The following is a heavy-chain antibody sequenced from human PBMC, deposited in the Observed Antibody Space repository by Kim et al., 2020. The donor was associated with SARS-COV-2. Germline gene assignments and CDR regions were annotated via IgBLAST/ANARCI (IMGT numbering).Heavy chain of an antibody. CDR2: GST. CDR3: AGEATRDY. Sequence: GSTYYNPSLKSRVTISVDTSKNQFSLKLSSVTAADTAVYYCAGEATRDYWGQGTLVTVSS. J-gene: IGHJ4*02. V-gene: IGHV4-39*01. D-gene: IGHD3-10*01.